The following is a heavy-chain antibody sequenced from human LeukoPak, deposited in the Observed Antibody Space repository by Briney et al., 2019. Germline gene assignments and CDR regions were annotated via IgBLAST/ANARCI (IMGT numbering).Heavy chain of an antibody. V-gene: IGHV1-18*01. D-gene: IGHD3-10*01. CDR2: ISALNGNT. CDR1: GYIFTSYG. CDR3: ARDPEGVTPLDY. J-gene: IGHJ4*02. Sequence: GASVKVSCKASGYIFTSYGFAWVRQAPRQGLEWMGWISALNGNTNYAQKFQGRGTMTTDTSTSTAYMELRSLTSDDTAMYYCARDPEGVTPLDYWGQGTLVTVSS.